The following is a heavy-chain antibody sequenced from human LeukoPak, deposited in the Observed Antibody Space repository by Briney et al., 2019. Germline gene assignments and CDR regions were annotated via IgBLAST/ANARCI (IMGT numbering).Heavy chain of an antibody. CDR2: IYYSGST. V-gene: IGHV4-59*01. CDR1: GGSISSYY. CDR3: ARSKDILTGYCFDY. Sequence: SETLSLTCTVSGGSISSYYWSWIRQPPGKGLEWIGYIYYSGSTNYNPALKSRVTISVDTSKNQFSLKLSSVTAADTAVYYCARSKDILTGYCFDYWGQGTLVTVSS. D-gene: IGHD3-9*01. J-gene: IGHJ4*02.